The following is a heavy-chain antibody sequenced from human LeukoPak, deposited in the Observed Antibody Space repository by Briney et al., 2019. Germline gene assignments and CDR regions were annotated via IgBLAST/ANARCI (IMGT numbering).Heavy chain of an antibody. Sequence: GGSLRLSCAASGFTFSSYAMSWVRQAPGKGLEWVSAISGSGGSTYYADSVKGRFTISRDNSKNTLYLQMSSLRAEGTAVYYCAKAVTTMIVVVSGYLQHWGQGTLVTVSS. CDR2: ISGSGGST. V-gene: IGHV3-23*01. D-gene: IGHD3-22*01. J-gene: IGHJ1*01. CDR1: GFTFSSYA. CDR3: AKAVTTMIVVVSGYLQH.